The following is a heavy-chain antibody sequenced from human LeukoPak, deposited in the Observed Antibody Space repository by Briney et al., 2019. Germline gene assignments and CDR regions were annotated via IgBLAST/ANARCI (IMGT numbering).Heavy chain of an antibody. CDR1: GSTFTTYF. D-gene: IGHD3-22*01. J-gene: IGHJ2*01. Sequence: ASAKVSCKASGSTFTTYFMHWVRQAPGQGLEWMGMMNPSGGTTSYARKFQDRVSMTSDTSTNTVYMELTSLRSEDTAMYYCARGGVRDSSGWSNWYLDLWGRGTLVTVSS. CDR3: ARGGVRDSSGWSNWYLDL. CDR2: MNPSGGTT. V-gene: IGHV1-46*01.